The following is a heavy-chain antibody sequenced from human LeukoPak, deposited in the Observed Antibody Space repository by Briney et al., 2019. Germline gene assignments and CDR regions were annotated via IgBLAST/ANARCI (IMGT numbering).Heavy chain of an antibody. CDR3: ARDWGGWLQFEAFDI. CDR1: GFIVSHNY. D-gene: IGHD5-24*01. J-gene: IGHJ3*02. V-gene: IGHV3-11*04. Sequence: GGSLRLSCAASGFIVSHNYMSWVRQAPGKGLEWVSYISSSSSTIYYADSVKGRFTISRDNAKNSLYLQMNSLRAEDTAVYYCARDWGGWLQFEAFDIWGQGTMVTVSS. CDR2: ISSSSSTI.